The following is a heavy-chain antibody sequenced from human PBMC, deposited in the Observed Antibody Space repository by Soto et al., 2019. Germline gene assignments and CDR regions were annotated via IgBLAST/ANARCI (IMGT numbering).Heavy chain of an antibody. J-gene: IGHJ6*03. CDR2: IYYSGST. Sequence: SETLSLTCTVSGGSISSSSYYWGWIRQPPGKGLEWIGSIYYSGSTYYNPSLKSRVTISVDTSKNQFSLKLSSVTAADTAVYYCARQVFGGVIPGPYYYYYMDVWGKATTVTVSS. D-gene: IGHD3-3*01. CDR3: ARQVFGGVIPGPYYYYYMDV. CDR1: GGSISSSSYY. V-gene: IGHV4-39*01.